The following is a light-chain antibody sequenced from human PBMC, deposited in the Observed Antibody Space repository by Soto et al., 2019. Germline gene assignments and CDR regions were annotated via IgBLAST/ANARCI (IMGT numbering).Light chain of an antibody. V-gene: IGKV1-5*03. CDR2: KAS. J-gene: IGKJ1*01. CDR1: QTISSW. CDR3: QHYNSYSEA. Sequence: DIQMTQSHSTLSGSVGDRFTITCRASQTISSWLAWYQQKPGKDPKLLIYKASTLKSGVPSRFSGSGSGTEFTLTISSLQPDELATYYCQHYNSYSEACGQGTKVDI.